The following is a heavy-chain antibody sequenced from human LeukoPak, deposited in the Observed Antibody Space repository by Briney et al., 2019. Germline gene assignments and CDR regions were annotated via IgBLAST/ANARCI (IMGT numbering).Heavy chain of an antibody. Sequence: SETLSLTCTVSDGSISAYYWSWIRQPPGKGLELIGYIYYTGSTKYNPSLNSRVTISTDKSNDHFSLKLSSVTAADTAVYYCARRADYGGQDWYFDLWGRGTLVTVSS. V-gene: IGHV4-59*08. CDR3: ARRADYGGQDWYFDL. CDR2: IYYTGST. CDR1: DGSISAYY. D-gene: IGHD4-23*01. J-gene: IGHJ2*01.